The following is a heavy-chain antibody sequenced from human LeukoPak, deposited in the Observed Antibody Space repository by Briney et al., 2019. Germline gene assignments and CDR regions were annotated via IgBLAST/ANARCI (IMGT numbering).Heavy chain of an antibody. J-gene: IGHJ4*02. CDR1: GFTFSDYY. CDR3: ARDRYCSSTSCYEGVDY. Sequence: GGSLRLSCAASGFTFSDYYMSWIRQAPGKGLEWVSYISSSGSTIYYADSVKGRFTISRDNAKNSLYLQMNSLRAEDTAVYYCARDRYCSSTSCYEGVDYWGQGTLVTVSS. D-gene: IGHD2-2*01. V-gene: IGHV3-11*01. CDR2: ISSSGSTI.